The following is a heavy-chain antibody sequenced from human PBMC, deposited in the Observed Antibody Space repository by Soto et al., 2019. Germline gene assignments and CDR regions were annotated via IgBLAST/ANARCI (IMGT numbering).Heavy chain of an antibody. Sequence: QLQLQESGPGLVKPSETLSLTCTVTGGSISRSHNFWGWIRQPPGKVLELIGSIFYSGTTYNNPSYNSRATLPVATSKSQFSLKLTSVIAAGTAVYYCASYYGDYKNYFEYWCQGTRVTVSS. CDR1: GGSISRSHNF. V-gene: IGHV4-39*01. J-gene: IGHJ4*02. D-gene: IGHD4-17*01. CDR3: ASYYGDYKNYFEY. CDR2: IFYSGTT.